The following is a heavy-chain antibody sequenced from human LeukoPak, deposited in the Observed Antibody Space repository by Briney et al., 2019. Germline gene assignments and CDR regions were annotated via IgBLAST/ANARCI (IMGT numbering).Heavy chain of an antibody. CDR2: IRYDGSNK. D-gene: IGHD1-1*01. V-gene: IGHV3-30*02. Sequence: GGSLRLSCAASGFTFSSYGMHWVRQAPGKGLEWVSFIRYDGSNKYYADSVKGRFTISRDNSKNTLFLQINSLRAEDTAVYYCAKFPSETSSGVDYWGQGTLVTVSS. CDR1: GFTFSSYG. CDR3: AKFPSETSSGVDY. J-gene: IGHJ4*02.